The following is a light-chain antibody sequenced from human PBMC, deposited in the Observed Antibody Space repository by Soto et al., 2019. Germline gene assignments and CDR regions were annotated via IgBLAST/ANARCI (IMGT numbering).Light chain of an antibody. CDR2: GAS. V-gene: IGKV3-20*01. CDR3: QQYGSSYGT. CDR1: QTVRNNY. Sequence: VLTQSPGTLSLSPGERATLSCKASQTVRNNYLAWYQQKPGQAPRLLIYGASSRATGIPDRFSGSGSGTDFTLTISRLEPEDFAVYYCQQYGSSYGTFGQGTKVDI. J-gene: IGKJ1*01.